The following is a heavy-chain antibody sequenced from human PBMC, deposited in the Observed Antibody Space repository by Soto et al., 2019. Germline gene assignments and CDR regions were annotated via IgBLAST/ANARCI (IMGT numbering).Heavy chain of an antibody. CDR3: ERCTGPYSACSD. Sequence: PGESLKISCKGSGYSFTTYWIVWVRQMPGNGLEWMGIIFPRDSDTRYNPSFQGQVIISVDKSISTAYLQWNTLKASDSAMYYCERCTGPYSACSDWGQGTMVTVSS. D-gene: IGHD2-8*02. CDR2: IFPRDSDT. V-gene: IGHV5-51*01. CDR1: GYSFTTYW. J-gene: IGHJ3*01.